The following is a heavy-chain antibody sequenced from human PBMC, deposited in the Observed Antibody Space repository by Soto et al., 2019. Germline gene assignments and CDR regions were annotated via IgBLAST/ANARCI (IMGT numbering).Heavy chain of an antibody. D-gene: IGHD1-1*01. V-gene: IGHV3-30-3*01. Sequence: PGGSLRLSCAASGFTFSSYAMHWVRQAPDKGLEWVTVISYDGSNKYFADSVKGRFTISRDNSKNTLWLQMNSLRIDDTAVYYCARGGADDGYNSNYYYGLDVWGQGTTVTVSS. CDR2: ISYDGSNK. CDR1: GFTFSSYA. CDR3: ARGGADDGYNSNYYYGLDV. J-gene: IGHJ6*02.